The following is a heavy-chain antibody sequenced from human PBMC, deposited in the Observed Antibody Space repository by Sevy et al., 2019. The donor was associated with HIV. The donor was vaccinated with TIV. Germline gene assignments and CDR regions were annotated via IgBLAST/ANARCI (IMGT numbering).Heavy chain of an antibody. CDR2: ISSSSSHI. CDR3: ARVAADDPDFYYYGMDV. V-gene: IGHV3-21*01. CDR1: GFTFSSYA. D-gene: IGHD6-13*01. J-gene: IGHJ6*02. Sequence: GGSLRLSCAASGFTFSSYAMNWVRLAPGKGLEWVSSISSSSSHIYAADSLKGRFTISRDNAKNSLFLQMNSLRAEDMAIYYCARVAADDPDFYYYGMDVWGQGTTVTVSS.